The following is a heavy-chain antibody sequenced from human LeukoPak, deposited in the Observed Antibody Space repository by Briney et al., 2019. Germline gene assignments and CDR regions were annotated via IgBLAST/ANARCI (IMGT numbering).Heavy chain of an antibody. Sequence: GGSLRLSCAASGFTFSSYAMHWVRQAPGKGLEWVAVISYDGSNKYYADSVKGRFAISRDNSKNTLYLQMNSLRAEDTAVYYCARDPTFIYYYGMDVWGQGTTVTVSS. CDR1: GFTFSSYA. V-gene: IGHV3-30*09. CDR3: ARDPTFIYYYGMDV. CDR2: ISYDGSNK. J-gene: IGHJ6*02.